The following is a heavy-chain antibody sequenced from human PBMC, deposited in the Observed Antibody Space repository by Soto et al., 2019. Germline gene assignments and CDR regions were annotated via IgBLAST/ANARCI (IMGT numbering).Heavy chain of an antibody. Sequence: QVQLVESGGGVVQPGRSLRLSCAASGFTFSRYAMHWVRQAPGKGLEWVAVISYDGSNKYYADSVKGRFTISRDNSKNTLYLQMNSLRAEDTAVYYCAREGYGDYVPYAWGQGTLVTVSS. CDR2: ISYDGSNK. V-gene: IGHV3-30-3*01. J-gene: IGHJ4*02. CDR3: AREGYGDYVPYA. D-gene: IGHD4-17*01. CDR1: GFTFSRYA.